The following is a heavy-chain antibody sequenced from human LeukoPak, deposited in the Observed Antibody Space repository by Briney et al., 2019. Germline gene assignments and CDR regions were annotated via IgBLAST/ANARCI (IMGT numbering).Heavy chain of an antibody. CDR3: ARGVSYYDILTGYSGLRWFDP. J-gene: IGHJ5*02. Sequence: ASVKVSCKASGYTFTSYGISWVRQAPGQGLEWMGWISAYNGNTNYAQKLQGRVTVTTDTSTSTAYMELRSLRSDDTAVYYCARGVSYYDILTGYSGLRWFDPWGQGTLVTVSS. CDR2: ISAYNGNT. CDR1: GYTFTSYG. D-gene: IGHD3-9*01. V-gene: IGHV1-18*01.